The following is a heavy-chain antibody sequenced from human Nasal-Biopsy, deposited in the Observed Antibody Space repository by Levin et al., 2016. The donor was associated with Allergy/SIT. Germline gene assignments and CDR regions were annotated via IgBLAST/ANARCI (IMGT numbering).Heavy chain of an antibody. CDR3: ARLTTVTPGDY. CDR1: GITFSSYW. D-gene: IGHD4-17*01. V-gene: IGHV3-74*01. J-gene: IGHJ4*02. CDR2: INSDGSTT. Sequence: GESLKISCTASGITFSSYWMHWVRQAPGKGLMWVSRINSDGSTTNYADSVKDRVTISRDNAKNTLYLQMNSLRVEDTAVYYCARLTTVTPGDYWGQGTLVTVSS.